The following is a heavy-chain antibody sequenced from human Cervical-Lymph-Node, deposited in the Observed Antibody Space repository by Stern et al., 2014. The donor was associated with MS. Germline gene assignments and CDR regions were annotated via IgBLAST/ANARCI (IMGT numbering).Heavy chain of an antibody. CDR2: IILSLETP. Sequence: VKLVQSGAEVKKPGSSVKVSCKVSGGTFRSQAINWVRQAPGQGLEWGGLIILSLETPNYAPNGQCRGTITSDEVTSTADMDLSSLRSEDTAVYYCATPTTVTVGSMDVWGQGTTVPFSS. D-gene: IGHD4-17*01. CDR1: GGTFRSQA. V-gene: IGHV1-69*01. CDR3: ATPTTVTVGSMDV. J-gene: IGHJ6*02.